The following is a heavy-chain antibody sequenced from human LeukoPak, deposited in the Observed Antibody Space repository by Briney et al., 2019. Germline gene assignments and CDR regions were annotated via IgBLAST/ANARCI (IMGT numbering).Heavy chain of an antibody. V-gene: IGHV1-2*02. CDR1: GYSFTDYY. D-gene: IGHD6-13*01. Sequence: GASVKVSCKASGYSFTDYYIQWERQAPGQGLEWMAWINPNSGATNYAQKFQGRVTMTRDTSITTAYMELSRLRSDDTAIYYCARDLPYSTSPSQFDYWGQGTLVTVSS. J-gene: IGHJ4*02. CDR3: ARDLPYSTSPSQFDY. CDR2: INPNSGAT.